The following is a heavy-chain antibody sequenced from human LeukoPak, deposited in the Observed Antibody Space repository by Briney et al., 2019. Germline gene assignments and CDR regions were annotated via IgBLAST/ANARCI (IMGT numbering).Heavy chain of an antibody. Sequence: SETLPLTCAVSGGSISSGGYSWSWIRQPPGKGLEWIGYIYHSGSTYYNPSLKSRVTISVDRSKNQFSLKLSSVTAADTAVYYCARAGTTAWFDPWGQGTLVTVSS. CDR3: ARAGTTAWFDP. CDR2: IYHSGST. V-gene: IGHV4-30-2*01. CDR1: GGSISSGGYS. D-gene: IGHD1-1*01. J-gene: IGHJ5*02.